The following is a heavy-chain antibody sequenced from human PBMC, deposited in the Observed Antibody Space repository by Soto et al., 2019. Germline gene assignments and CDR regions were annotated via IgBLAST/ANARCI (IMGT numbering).Heavy chain of an antibody. D-gene: IGHD4-4*01. Sequence: WSLRLSCAASGFTFSPYWMHWARQAPGKGLVWVSRINPDGSSTNYADSVKGRFTISRDNAKNTLYLQMNSLRAEDTAVYYCGRGGSNSPNGMDVWGQGTTVTVYS. V-gene: IGHV3-74*01. CDR3: GRGGSNSPNGMDV. CDR1: GFTFSPYW. CDR2: INPDGSST. J-gene: IGHJ6*02.